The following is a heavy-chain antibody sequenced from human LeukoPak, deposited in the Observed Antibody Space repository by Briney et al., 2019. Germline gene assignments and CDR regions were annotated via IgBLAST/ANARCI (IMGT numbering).Heavy chain of an antibody. CDR3: ARGYEVVDF. J-gene: IGHJ4*02. Sequence: SETLSLTCTVSGGSISSYFLSWVRQPAGKGLEWIGHIYPSGSTIYNPSLKSRVTMSVDTSKNQFSLKLNSVTAADTAVYYCARGYEVVDFWGQGTLVTVSS. CDR2: IYPSGST. V-gene: IGHV4-4*07. CDR1: GGSISSYF. D-gene: IGHD2-15*01.